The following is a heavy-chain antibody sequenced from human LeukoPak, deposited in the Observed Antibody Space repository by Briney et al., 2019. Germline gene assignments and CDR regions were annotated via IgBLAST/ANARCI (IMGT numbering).Heavy chain of an antibody. J-gene: IGHJ4*02. CDR2: ISAYNGNT. V-gene: IGHV1-18*01. CDR3: AWSIAARYLFDY. Sequence: ASVKVSCKAFGYTFTSYGISWVRQAPGQGLEWMGWISAYNGNTIYAQKLQGRVTMTTDTSTSTAYMELRSLRSDDTAVYYCAWSIAARYLFDYWGQGTLVTVSS. CDR1: GYTFTSYG. D-gene: IGHD6-6*01.